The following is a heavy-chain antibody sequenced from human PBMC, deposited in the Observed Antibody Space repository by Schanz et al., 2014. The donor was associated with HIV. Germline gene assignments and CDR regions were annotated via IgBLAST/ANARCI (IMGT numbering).Heavy chain of an antibody. J-gene: IGHJ6*02. CDR2: IWYDGSNK. CDR3: ARGEAITYYYHYYGMDV. CDR1: GLMFSSYW. Sequence: QVQLVESGGGVVQPGGSLRLSCAASGLMFSSYWMSWVRQAPGKGLEWVAVIWYDGSNKYYADSVKGRFTISRDNSKKTLYLQMNSLRAEDTAVYYCARGEAITYYYHYYGMDVWGQGTTVTVSS. V-gene: IGHV3-33*08. D-gene: IGHD1-20*01.